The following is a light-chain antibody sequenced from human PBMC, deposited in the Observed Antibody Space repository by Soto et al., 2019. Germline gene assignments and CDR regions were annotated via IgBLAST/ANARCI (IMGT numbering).Light chain of an antibody. CDR3: QQYGSSPGT. CDR1: QSVSSSY. V-gene: IGKV3-20*01. J-gene: IGKJ1*01. Sequence: EIFLTQSPFSLSLSPVEIATLSCRASQSVSSSYLAWYQQKPGPAPRLLIYGASSRATGIPDRFSGSGSGTDFTLTISSLEAEDSAVYYCQQYGSSPGTFGQGTKVDIK. CDR2: GAS.